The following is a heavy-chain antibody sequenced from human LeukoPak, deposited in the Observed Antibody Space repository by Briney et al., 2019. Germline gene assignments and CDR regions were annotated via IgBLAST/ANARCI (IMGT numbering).Heavy chain of an antibody. D-gene: IGHD5-18*01. CDR2: INPNNGDT. CDR1: GYTFTSYY. CDR3: ARTLDTTMAHLTWKNYFDY. Sequence: GASVKVSCKASGYTFTSYYMHWVRQAPGQGLEWMGWINPNNGDTNCPQKFQGRVTMTRDTSISTAYMELSRLTSDDAAVYYCARTLDTTMAHLTWKNYFDYWGQGTLVTVSS. J-gene: IGHJ4*02. V-gene: IGHV1-2*02.